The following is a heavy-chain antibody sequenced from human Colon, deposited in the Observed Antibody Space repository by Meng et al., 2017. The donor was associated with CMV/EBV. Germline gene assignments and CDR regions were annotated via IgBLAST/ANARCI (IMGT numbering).Heavy chain of an antibody. CDR1: GFTFSTYW. Sequence: GGSLRLSCAVSGFTFSTYWMSWVRQAPGKGLEWVANIKQDGSEKNYVDSVKGRFTISRDNAKNSLYLQMNSLRAEDTAIYYCGGGGGWISEYWGQGTLVTVSS. CDR2: IKQDGSEK. V-gene: IGHV3-7*04. J-gene: IGHJ4*02. D-gene: IGHD6-19*01. CDR3: GGGGGWISEY.